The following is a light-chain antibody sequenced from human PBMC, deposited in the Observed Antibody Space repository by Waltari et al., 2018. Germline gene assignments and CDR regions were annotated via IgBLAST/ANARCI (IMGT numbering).Light chain of an antibody. Sequence: SYDLTQPPSVSVSPGQTPRITRSGAALRKQYADWYKQKPGQAPVLVISQDSERPSGFPERFSGSSSGTTVTLTISGVQAEDEADYYCQSADSSGTYVVFGGGTKLTVL. CDR3: QSADSSGTYVV. CDR2: QDS. V-gene: IGLV3-25*03. CDR1: ALRKQY. J-gene: IGLJ2*01.